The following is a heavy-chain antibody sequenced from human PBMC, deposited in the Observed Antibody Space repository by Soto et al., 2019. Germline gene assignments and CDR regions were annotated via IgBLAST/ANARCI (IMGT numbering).Heavy chain of an antibody. V-gene: IGHV4-31*03. J-gene: IGHJ4*02. Sequence: PSETLSLTCSVSGGSVDRTGYFRSWIRQPPGQGLEWIGYIYYGGTTFYNPSLKSRSTLSLDTDENRFSLNLTSVTAADTAVYYCARARWSRRQEYYFDIWGQGILVTVSS. CDR1: GGSVDRTGYF. D-gene: IGHD2-15*01. CDR3: ARARWSRRQEYYFDI. CDR2: IYYGGTT.